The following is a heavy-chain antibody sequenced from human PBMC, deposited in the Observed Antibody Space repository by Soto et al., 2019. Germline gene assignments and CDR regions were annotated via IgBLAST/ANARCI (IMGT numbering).Heavy chain of an antibody. CDR2: IFSNDEK. V-gene: IGHV2-26*01. Sequence: SGPTLVNPTETLTLTCTVSGFSLSNARMGVSWIRQPPGKALEWLAHIFSNDEKSYSTSLKSRLTISKDTSKSQVVLTMTNMDPVDTATYYCARMMEGYCSSTSCYEFLWYFAYWGQGTLVTVSS. CDR1: GFSLSNARMG. J-gene: IGHJ4*02. D-gene: IGHD2-2*01. CDR3: ARMMEGYCSSTSCYEFLWYFAY.